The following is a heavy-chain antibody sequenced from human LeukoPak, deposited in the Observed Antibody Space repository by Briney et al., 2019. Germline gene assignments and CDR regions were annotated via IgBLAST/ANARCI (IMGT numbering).Heavy chain of an antibody. CDR2: IKQDGSEK. Sequence: GGSLRLSCATSGFTFSSHDMNWARQAPGKGLEWLANIKQDGSEKTYVDSVKGRFTIFRDNAKNLLYLQMNSLRAEDTAVYYCAREGFYYFDFWGQGTLVTVSS. J-gene: IGHJ4*01. CDR3: AREGFYYFDF. CDR1: GFTFSSHD. V-gene: IGHV3-7*01.